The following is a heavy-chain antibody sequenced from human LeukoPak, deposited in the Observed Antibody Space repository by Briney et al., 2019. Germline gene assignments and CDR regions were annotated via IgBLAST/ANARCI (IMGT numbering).Heavy chain of an antibody. Sequence: GGSLRLSCAASGFTFDDYAMHWVRHAPGKGLEWVSGISWNSGSIGYADSVKGRFTISRDNAKNSLYLQMNSLRAEDTAVYYCARKWGTWGQGTLVTVSS. J-gene: IGHJ5*02. CDR3: ARKWGT. CDR1: GFTFDDYA. D-gene: IGHD1-26*01. CDR2: ISWNSGSI. V-gene: IGHV3-9*01.